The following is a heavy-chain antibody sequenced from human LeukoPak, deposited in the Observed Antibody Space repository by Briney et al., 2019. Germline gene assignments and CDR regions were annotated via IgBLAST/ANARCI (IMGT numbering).Heavy chain of an antibody. J-gene: IGHJ4*02. CDR3: ARAPYSNYVDY. CDR2: VFYSGST. D-gene: IGHD4-11*01. Sequence: SETLSLTCTVSGGSISSYYWNWIRQPPEKELKWIGYVFYSGSTNYNPSLKSRVTISVDTSKNQFSLKLSSVTAADTAVYYCARAPYSNYVDYWGQGTLVTVSS. V-gene: IGHV4-59*01. CDR1: GGSISSYY.